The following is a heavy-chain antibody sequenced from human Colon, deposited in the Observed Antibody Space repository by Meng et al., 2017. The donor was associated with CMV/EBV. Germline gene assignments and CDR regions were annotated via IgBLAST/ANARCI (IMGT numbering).Heavy chain of an antibody. CDR3: ARGAARSLDF. CDR2: IYYRSRWFN. D-gene: IGHD6-25*01. CDR1: GDSVSNNDVA. J-gene: IGHJ4*02. V-gene: IGHV6-1*01. Sequence: SGDSVSNNDVAWNWIRQSPSRGLEWLGRIYYRSRWFNEYAASVKSRITFYADTSKNHYSVQLNSVTPEDTAVYYCARGAARSLDFWGQGTLVTVSS.